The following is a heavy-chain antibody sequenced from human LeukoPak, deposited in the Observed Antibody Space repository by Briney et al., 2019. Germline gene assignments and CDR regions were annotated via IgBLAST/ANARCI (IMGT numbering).Heavy chain of an antibody. J-gene: IGHJ6*03. V-gene: IGHV1-2*02. D-gene: IGHD6-19*01. CDR3: ARISGWPINYYYYYMDV. CDR1: GYTFTGYY. CDR2: INPNSGGT. Sequence: ASVKVSCKASGYTFTGYYMHWVRQAPGQGLEWMGWINPNSGGTNYAQKFQGRVTMTRDTSISTAYMELSRLRSDDTAVYCCARISGWPINYYYYYMDVWGKGTTVTVSS.